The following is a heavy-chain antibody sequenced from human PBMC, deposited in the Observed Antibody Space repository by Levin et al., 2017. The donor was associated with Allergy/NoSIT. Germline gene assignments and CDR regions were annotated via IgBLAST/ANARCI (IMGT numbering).Heavy chain of an antibody. Sequence: LRLSCTVSGGSISSGGYYWSWIRQHPGKGLEWIGYIYYSGSTYYNPSLKSRVTISVDTSKNQFSLKLSSVTAADTAVYYCAREYFDESHDAFDIWGQGTMVTVSS. CDR2: IYYSGST. D-gene: IGHD3-9*01. CDR1: GGSISSGGYY. V-gene: IGHV4-31*03. J-gene: IGHJ3*02. CDR3: AREYFDESHDAFDI.